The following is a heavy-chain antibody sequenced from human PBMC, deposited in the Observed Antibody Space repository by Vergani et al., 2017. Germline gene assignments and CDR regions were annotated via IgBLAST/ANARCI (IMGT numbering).Heavy chain of an antibody. Sequence: QVQLVQSGAEVKKPGASVKVSCKASGYTFTSYYMHWVRQAPGQGLEWMGIINPSGGSTSYAQKLQGRVTMTTDTSTSTAYMELRSLRSDDTAVYYCAAHYGSGSYLLENWFDPWGQGTLVTVSS. V-gene: IGHV1-46*01. J-gene: IGHJ5*02. CDR1: GYTFTSYY. CDR3: AAHYGSGSYLLENWFDP. D-gene: IGHD3-10*01. CDR2: INPSGGST.